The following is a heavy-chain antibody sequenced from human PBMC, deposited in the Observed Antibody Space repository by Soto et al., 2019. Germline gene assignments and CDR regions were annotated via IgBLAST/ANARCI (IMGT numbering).Heavy chain of an antibody. Sequence: PSETLSLTCAVYGGSFSGYYWSWIRQPPGKGLEWIGEINHSGSTNYNPSLKSRVTISVDTSKNQFSLKLSSVTAADTAVYYCARGRDIVVVVAATPGWFDPWGQGTLVTVSS. D-gene: IGHD2-15*01. CDR2: INHSGST. CDR3: ARGRDIVVVVAATPGWFDP. V-gene: IGHV4-34*01. CDR1: GGSFSGYY. J-gene: IGHJ5*02.